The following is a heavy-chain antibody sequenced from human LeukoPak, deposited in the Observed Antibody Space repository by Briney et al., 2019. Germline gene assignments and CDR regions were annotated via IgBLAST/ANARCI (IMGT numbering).Heavy chain of an antibody. Sequence: PCETLSLTRTVSGGSISSYYWSWIRQPPGKGLEWLGYMHNSGTPNYNPSLKSRVTMSADTSRNQFSLNLNSVTAADTAVYYCVRVPAAGTGPDSWGQGVMVAVTS. CDR2: MHNSGTP. CDR3: VRVPAAGTGPDS. V-gene: IGHV4-59*01. CDR1: GGSISSYY. D-gene: IGHD6-13*01. J-gene: IGHJ4*02.